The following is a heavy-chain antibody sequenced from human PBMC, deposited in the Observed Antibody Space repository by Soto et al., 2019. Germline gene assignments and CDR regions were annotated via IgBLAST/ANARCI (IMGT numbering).Heavy chain of an antibody. CDR2: ISAYNGNT. CDR3: ARGVPVFGERKNYYGMDV. D-gene: IGHD3-3*01. CDR1: GYTLISYG. J-gene: IGHJ6*02. Sequence: ASVKVSCKASGYTLISYGISWVRQAPGQGLEWMGWISAYNGNTNYAQKLQGRVTMTTDTSTSTAYMELRSLRSDDTAVYYCARGVPVFGERKNYYGMDVWGQGTTVTVSS. V-gene: IGHV1-18*04.